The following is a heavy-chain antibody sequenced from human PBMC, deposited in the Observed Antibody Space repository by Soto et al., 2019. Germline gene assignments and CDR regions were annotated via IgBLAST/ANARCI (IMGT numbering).Heavy chain of an antibody. V-gene: IGHV4-61*01. CDR2: IYYSGST. CDR1: GGSVSSGSYY. CDR3: ARVRVGANYFDY. J-gene: IGHJ4*02. D-gene: IGHD1-26*01. Sequence: PSETLSLTCTVSGGSVSSGSYYWSWIRQPPGKGLEWIGYIYYSGSTNYNPSLKSRVTISVDTSKNQFSLKLSSVTAADTAVYYCARVRVGANYFDYWGQGTLVTVS.